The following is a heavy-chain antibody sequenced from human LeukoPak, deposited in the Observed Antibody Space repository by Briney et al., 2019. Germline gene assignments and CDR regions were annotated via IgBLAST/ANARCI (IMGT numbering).Heavy chain of an antibody. CDR1: GFTFSNAW. CDR2: IKSKTDGGTT. V-gene: IGHV3-15*01. Sequence: GGSLRLSCAASGFTFSNAWMSWVRQAPGKGLEWGGRIKSKTDGGTTDYAAPVKGRFTISRDDSKNTLYLQMNSLKTEDTAVYYCSHKETRYSSSWQENWGQGTLVTVSS. CDR3: SHKETRYSSSWQEN. D-gene: IGHD6-13*01. J-gene: IGHJ4*02.